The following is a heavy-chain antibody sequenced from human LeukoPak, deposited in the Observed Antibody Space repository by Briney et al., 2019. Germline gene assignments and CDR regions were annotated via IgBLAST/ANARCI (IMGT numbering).Heavy chain of an antibody. CDR1: GFRFSGYG. V-gene: IGHV3-30*18. CDR2: ISYDGSNT. CDR3: AKDKEYSYFDY. D-gene: IGHD4-11*01. Sequence: GGSLRLSCAASGFRFSGYGMHWVRQAPGKGLEWVSLISYDGSNTYYADSVKDRFTISRDNSKNTLYLQMNSLRAEDTALYYCAKDKEYSYFDYWGQGTLVTVSS. J-gene: IGHJ4*02.